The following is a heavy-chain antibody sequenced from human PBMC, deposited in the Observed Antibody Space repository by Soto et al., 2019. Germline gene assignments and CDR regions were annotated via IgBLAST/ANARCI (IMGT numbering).Heavy chain of an antibody. CDR1: GYTFTAYY. CDR2: INPKFGDT. Sequence: QVQLVQSGAEVKEPGDSVRVSCEASGYTFTAYYIHWVRQAPGQGLEWMGWINPKFGDTTYAQDSQGRVSMTRDMSISTVYMELSRLTSDDTAIYYCARNMDCYYGPGSGNGHGFWGQGTTVTVFS. D-gene: IGHD3-10*01. CDR3: ARNMDCYYGPGSGNGHGF. J-gene: IGHJ6*02. V-gene: IGHV1-2*02.